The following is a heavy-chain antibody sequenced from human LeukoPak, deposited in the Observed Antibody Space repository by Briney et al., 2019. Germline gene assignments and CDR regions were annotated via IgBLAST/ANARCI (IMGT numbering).Heavy chain of an antibody. CDR2: VCYSGST. CDR1: GGSISSYY. V-gene: IGHV4-59*12. D-gene: IGHD3-10*01. J-gene: IGHJ5*02. CDR3: ARGSPLGQNWFDP. Sequence: SETLSLTCTVSGGSISSYYWSWIRQPPGKGLEWIGYVCYSGSTNYNPSLKSRVTISVDTSKNQFALKLSSVTAADTAVYYCARGSPLGQNWFDPWGQGTLVTVSS.